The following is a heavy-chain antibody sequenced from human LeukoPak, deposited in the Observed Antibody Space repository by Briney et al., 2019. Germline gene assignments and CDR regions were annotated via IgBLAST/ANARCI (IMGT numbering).Heavy chain of an antibody. Sequence: PGGSLRLSCAASGFTFSSYDMHWVRQATGKGLEWVSAIGTAGGTYYPGSVKGRFTISRENAKNSLYLQMNSLRAEDTAVYYCAEGGYDQDFDYWGQGALVTVSS. V-gene: IGHV3-13*01. CDR1: GFTFSSYD. J-gene: IGHJ4*02. CDR2: IGTAGGT. D-gene: IGHD5-12*01. CDR3: AEGGYDQDFDY.